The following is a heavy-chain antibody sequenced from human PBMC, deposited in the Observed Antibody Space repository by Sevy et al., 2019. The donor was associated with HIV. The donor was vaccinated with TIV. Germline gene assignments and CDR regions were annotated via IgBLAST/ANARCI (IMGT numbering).Heavy chain of an antibody. CDR2: ISKEGTNK. CDR1: GFTFTRYA. Sequence: GGSLRLSCEASGFTFTRYAFHWVRQAPGKGLEWVAVISKEGTNKYYIDSVKGRFTISRDNSRNTLFLQMERLRAEDTPMYFCARDPHAVPHWGSFDSWGQGTLVTVSS. J-gene: IGHJ4*02. CDR3: ARDPHAVPHWGSFDS. V-gene: IGHV3-30-3*01. D-gene: IGHD3-16*01.